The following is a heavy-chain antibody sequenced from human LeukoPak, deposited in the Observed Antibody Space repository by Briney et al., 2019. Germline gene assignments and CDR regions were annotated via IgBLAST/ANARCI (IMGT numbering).Heavy chain of an antibody. V-gene: IGHV3-48*02. Sequence: GGSLKLSCAASGFTFSSYAMSWVRQAPGKGLEWVSYISSSSSTIYYADSVKGRFTISRDNAKNSLYLQMNSLRDEDTAVYYCATTYYDFWSGYYMMAYWGQGTLVTVSS. CDR2: ISSSSSTI. CDR3: ATTYYDFWSGYYMMAY. J-gene: IGHJ4*02. CDR1: GFTFSSYA. D-gene: IGHD3-3*01.